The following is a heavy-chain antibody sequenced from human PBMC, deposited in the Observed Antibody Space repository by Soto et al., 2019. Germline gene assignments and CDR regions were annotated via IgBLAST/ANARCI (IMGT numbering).Heavy chain of an antibody. V-gene: IGHV4-39*01. Sequence: SETLSLTCTVSGGSISSGSYYWTWIRQPPGKGLEWIGSIYYTGSTYDNPSLKSRVTLHVDTSKNQFSLKLGSVTAADTAVYYCARREEGGYLAYWGQGTLVTVSS. CDR3: ARREEGGYLAY. CDR2: IYYTGST. J-gene: IGHJ4*02. CDR1: GGSISSGSYY. D-gene: IGHD1-26*01.